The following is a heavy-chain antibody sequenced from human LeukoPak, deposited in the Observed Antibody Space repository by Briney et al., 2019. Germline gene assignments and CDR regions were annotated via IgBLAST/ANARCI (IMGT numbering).Heavy chain of an antibody. J-gene: IGHJ3*02. D-gene: IGHD6-19*01. CDR3: ARDMRGQWLDLKAFDI. CDR1: GFTFSSYS. Sequence: PGGSLRLSCATSGFTFSSYSMNWVRQAPGKGLEWVSSISSSSSSYIYYADSVKGRFTISRDNAKNSLYLQMNSLRAEDTAVYYCARDMRGQWLDLKAFDIWGQGTMVTVSS. V-gene: IGHV3-21*01. CDR2: ISSSSSSYI.